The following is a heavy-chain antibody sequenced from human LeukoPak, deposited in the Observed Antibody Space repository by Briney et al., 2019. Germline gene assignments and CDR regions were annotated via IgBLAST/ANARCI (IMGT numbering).Heavy chain of an antibody. J-gene: IGHJ4*02. CDR2: IWFDGSVK. CDR1: GFTFNTYG. CDR3: AKDTGVQFLEPAF. V-gene: IGHV3-33*06. D-gene: IGHD3-3*01. Sequence: GGSLRLSSAASGFTFNTYGMHWVRQAPGQGLEWVAAIWFDGSVKHYSDAVKGRFTISRDNSLNTLYLQMNSLRVEDTAIYYCAKDTGVQFLEPAFWGQGTLVTVSS.